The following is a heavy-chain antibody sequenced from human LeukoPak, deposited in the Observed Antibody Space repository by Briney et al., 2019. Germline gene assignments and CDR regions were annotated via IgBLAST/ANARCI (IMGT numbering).Heavy chain of an antibody. V-gene: IGHV3-23*01. Sequence: AGGSLRLSCATSGFTFSSYAMSWVRQAPGKGLEWVSVISGSGGSTSYAESVKGRFTISRDNSKSTLFLQMNSLRAEDTAVYYCANVAARPYYFDYWGQGTLVTVSS. CDR2: ISGSGGST. J-gene: IGHJ4*02. D-gene: IGHD6-6*01. CDR3: ANVAARPYYFDY. CDR1: GFTFSSYA.